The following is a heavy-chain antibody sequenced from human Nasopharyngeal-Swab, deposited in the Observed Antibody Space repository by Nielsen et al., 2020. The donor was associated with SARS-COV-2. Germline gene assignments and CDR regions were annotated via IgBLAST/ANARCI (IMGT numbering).Heavy chain of an antibody. D-gene: IGHD3-22*01. Sequence: WVRQAPGQGLEWMGWINPNSGGTNYAQKFQGWVTMTRDTSISTAYMELSSLRSEDTAVYYCAREDYYDSSGYPPYYYYGMDVWGQGTTVTVSS. J-gene: IGHJ6*02. V-gene: IGHV1-2*04. CDR3: AREDYYDSSGYPPYYYYGMDV. CDR2: INPNSGGT.